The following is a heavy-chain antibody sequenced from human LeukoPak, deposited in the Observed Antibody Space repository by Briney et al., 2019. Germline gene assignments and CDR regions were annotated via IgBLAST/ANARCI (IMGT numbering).Heavy chain of an antibody. Sequence: EASVKVSCKASGYTFTSYGISWVRQAPGQGLEWMGWISAYNGNTNYAQKLQGRVTMTTDTSTSTAYMELSSLRSEDTAVYYCAASWSGYYYFDYWGQGTLVTVSS. D-gene: IGHD3-3*01. CDR3: AASWSGYYYFDY. V-gene: IGHV1-18*01. CDR2: ISAYNGNT. CDR1: GYTFTSYG. J-gene: IGHJ4*02.